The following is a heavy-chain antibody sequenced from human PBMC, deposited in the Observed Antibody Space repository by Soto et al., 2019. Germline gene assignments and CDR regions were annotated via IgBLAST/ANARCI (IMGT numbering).Heavy chain of an antibody. CDR2: FDPEDGET. CDR1: GYTLTELS. J-gene: IGHJ4*02. V-gene: IGHV1-24*01. D-gene: IGHD6-13*01. Sequence: ASGKVSCKVSGYTLTELSMHWVLQAPGKGLEWMGGFDPEDGETIYAQKFQGRVTMTEDTSTDTAYMELSSLRSEDTAVYYCATSFSSWSYYFDYWGQGTLVTVSS. CDR3: ATSFSSWSYYFDY.